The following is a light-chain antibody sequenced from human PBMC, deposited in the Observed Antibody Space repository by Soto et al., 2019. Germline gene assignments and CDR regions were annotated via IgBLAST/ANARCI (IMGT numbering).Light chain of an antibody. J-gene: IGKJ4*02. CDR2: DAT. CDR1: QSVGTS. Sequence: DIVLTQSPAILSLSPGDRASLSCRASQSVGTSLAWYKHQPGQPPRLLIHDATYRASGVPGRFRGSGSGTAFSLSISSLEPDDFAVYYCKHRSTWPRSFGRGTKVE. CDR3: KHRSTWPRS. V-gene: IGKV3-11*01.